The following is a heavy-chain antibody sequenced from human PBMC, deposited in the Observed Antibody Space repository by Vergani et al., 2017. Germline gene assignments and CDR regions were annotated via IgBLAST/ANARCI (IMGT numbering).Heavy chain of an antibody. J-gene: IGHJ2*01. CDR2: IDPSDSYT. Sequence: EVQLVQSGAEVKKPGESLRISCKGSGYSFTSYWISWVRQMPGKGLEWMGRIDPSDSYTNSSPSFQGPVTISADKSISTAYLQWSSLKASDTAMYYCARSVVAATTAQWYFDLWGRGTLVTVSS. CDR1: GYSFTSYW. V-gene: IGHV5-10-1*01. D-gene: IGHD2-15*01. CDR3: ARSVVAATTAQWYFDL.